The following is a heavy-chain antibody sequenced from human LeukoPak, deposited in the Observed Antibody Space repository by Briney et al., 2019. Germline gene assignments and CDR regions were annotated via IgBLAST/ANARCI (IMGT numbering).Heavy chain of an antibody. CDR2: ISYDGNNK. CDR1: GFSFSNYG. V-gene: IGHV3-30*18. J-gene: IGHJ3*02. Sequence: PGRSLRLSCAASGFSFSNYGIHWVRQAPGKGLEWVAVISYDGNNKYYADSVKGRFTISRDNSKNTLYLQMNSLRAEDTAVYYCAKDRGGAYYESSVDIWGRGTLLSVSS. D-gene: IGHD3-22*01. CDR3: AKDRGGAYYESSVDI.